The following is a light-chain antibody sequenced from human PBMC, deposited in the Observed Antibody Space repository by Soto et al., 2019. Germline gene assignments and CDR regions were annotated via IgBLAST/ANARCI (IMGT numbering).Light chain of an antibody. CDR3: QSYDSSLSGYV. CDR1: SSNIGAGYD. V-gene: IGLV1-40*01. CDR2: GNS. Sequence: QSVLTQPPSVSGAPGQRVTISCTGSSSNIGAGYDVHWYQQLPGIAPKLLLYGNSNRPSGVPDRFSGSKSGTSASLAITGLQAEDEADYCCQSYDSSLSGYVFGTGTKLTVL. J-gene: IGLJ1*01.